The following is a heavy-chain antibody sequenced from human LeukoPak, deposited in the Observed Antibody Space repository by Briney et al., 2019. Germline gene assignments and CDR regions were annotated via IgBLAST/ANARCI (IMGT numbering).Heavy chain of an antibody. CDR1: GFTFSSYS. D-gene: IGHD5-18*01. Sequence: GGSLRLSCAASGFTFSSYSMNWVRQAPGKGLEWVGRIKSKTDGGATDYATPVKGRFTISRDDSKNTLYLQMNSLKTEDTAVYYCTTDRGGKLWYSSRDPYYFDYWGQGTLVTVSS. V-gene: IGHV3-15*01. CDR3: TTDRGGKLWYSSRDPYYFDY. J-gene: IGHJ4*02. CDR2: IKSKTDGGAT.